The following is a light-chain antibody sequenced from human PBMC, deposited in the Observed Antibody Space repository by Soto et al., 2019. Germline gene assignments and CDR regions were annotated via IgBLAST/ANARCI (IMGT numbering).Light chain of an antibody. CDR2: GAS. CDR3: QQYGSSIT. J-gene: IGKJ5*01. Sequence: ESVLTQSPGTLSLSPGERATLSCRAGQSITTSYFSWYQQRFGQAPRLLIYGASSRAPGIPDRFSGSGSGTDFTLTISRLEPEDFAVYYCQQYGSSITFGQGTRLEIK. V-gene: IGKV3-20*01. CDR1: QSITTSY.